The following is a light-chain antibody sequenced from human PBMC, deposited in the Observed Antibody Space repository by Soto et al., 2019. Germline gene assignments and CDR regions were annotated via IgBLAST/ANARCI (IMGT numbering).Light chain of an antibody. J-gene: IGKJ1*01. Sequence: AIRMTQSPSSLSASTGVRVTITCRASQGISSYLGWYQQNPGKAPKLLIYAASTLQSGVPSRFSGSGSGTDFTLTISCLQSEDFATYYCQQYYNYPRTVGQGTKVDSK. CDR1: QGISSY. V-gene: IGKV1-8*01. CDR2: AAS. CDR3: QQYYNYPRT.